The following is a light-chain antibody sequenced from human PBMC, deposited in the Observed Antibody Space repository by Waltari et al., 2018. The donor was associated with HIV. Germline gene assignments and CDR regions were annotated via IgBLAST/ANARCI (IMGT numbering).Light chain of an antibody. Sequence: EAVMTQSPATLSVSPGETATLSCRASHGINNNLAWYQQKPGQAPRLLIFDTSARATGIPDRFSGSGSGTEFTLTISSLQSEDFAVYYCQQYDDWTVFGGGTKVEI. CDR3: QQYDDWTV. J-gene: IGKJ4*01. V-gene: IGKV3-15*01. CDR2: DTS. CDR1: HGINNN.